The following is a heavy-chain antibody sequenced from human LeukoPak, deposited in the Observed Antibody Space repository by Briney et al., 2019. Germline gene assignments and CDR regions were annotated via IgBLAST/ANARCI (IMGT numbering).Heavy chain of an antibody. CDR3: ARDRITMVRGVPNYYYGMDV. D-gene: IGHD3-10*01. J-gene: IGHJ6*02. CDR2: ISSSSSYI. V-gene: IGHV3-21*01. CDR1: GFTFSSYS. Sequence: PGGSLRLSCAASGFTFSSYSMNWVRQAPGKGLEWVPSISSSSSYIYYADSVKGRFTISRDNAKNSLYLQMNSLRAEDTAVYYCARDRITMVRGVPNYYYGMDVWGQGTTVTVSS.